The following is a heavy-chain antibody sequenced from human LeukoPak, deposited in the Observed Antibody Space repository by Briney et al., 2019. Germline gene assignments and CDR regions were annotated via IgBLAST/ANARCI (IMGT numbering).Heavy chain of an antibody. J-gene: IGHJ4*02. V-gene: IGHV4-38-2*01. CDR1: GYSIRSGYY. Sequence: SETLSLTCSVSGYSIRSGYYWGWIRQPPGKGLEWIGTTYHSGSTYYNPSLKSRVTISVVTFRNHFSLKVSSVTAADTAVYYCARSLSPVAGGYYFDYWGQGTLVTVSS. CDR3: ARSLSPVAGGYYFDY. D-gene: IGHD6-19*01. CDR2: TYHSGST.